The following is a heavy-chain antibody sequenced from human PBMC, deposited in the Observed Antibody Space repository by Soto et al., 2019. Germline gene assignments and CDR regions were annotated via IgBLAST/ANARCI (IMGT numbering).Heavy chain of an antibody. D-gene: IGHD3-10*02. CDR1: GGSISSGSCY. J-gene: IGHJ5*02. CDR3: ARETLTDGLYSGWFDP. Sequence: QVQLQESGPGLVKPSQTLSLTCTVSGGSISSGSCYWSWIHQHPGKGLEWIGYIHYGGTYYNPSLQSRVTMLVDMSKNQFSLNLYSVTAADTAVYYCARETLTDGLYSGWFDPWGQGTLVTVSS. V-gene: IGHV4-31*02. CDR2: IHYGGT.